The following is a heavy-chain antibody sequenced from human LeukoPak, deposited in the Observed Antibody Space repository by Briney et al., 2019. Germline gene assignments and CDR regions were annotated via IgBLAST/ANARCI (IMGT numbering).Heavy chain of an antibody. Sequence: KSGGSLRLSCAASGFTFSSYSMNWVSQAPGKGLEWVSSISSSSSSYIYYADSVKGRFTISRDNAKNSLYLQMNSLRAEDTAVYYCARDLEDFDYGMDVWGQGTTVTVSS. V-gene: IGHV3-21*01. CDR2: ISSSSSSYI. CDR3: ARDLEDFDYGMDV. J-gene: IGHJ6*02. CDR1: GFTFSSYS. D-gene: IGHD3-3*01.